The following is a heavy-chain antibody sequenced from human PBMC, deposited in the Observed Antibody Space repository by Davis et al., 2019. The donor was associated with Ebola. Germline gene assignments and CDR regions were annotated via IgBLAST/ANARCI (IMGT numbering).Heavy chain of an antibody. CDR1: GFTFSSYW. D-gene: IGHD6-13*01. J-gene: IGHJ4*02. V-gene: IGHV3-21*01. CDR3: ARVYSSSWRYFDY. Sequence: GESLKISCAASGFTFSSYWMSWVRQAPGKGLEWVSSISSSSSYIYYADSVKGRFTISRDNAKNSLYLQMNSLRAEDTAVYYCARVYSSSWRYFDYWGQGTLVTVSS. CDR2: ISSSSSYI.